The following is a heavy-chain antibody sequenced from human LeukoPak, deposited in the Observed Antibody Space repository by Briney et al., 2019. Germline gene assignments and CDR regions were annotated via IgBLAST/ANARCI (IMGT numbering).Heavy chain of an antibody. CDR1: GGSFSGYY. V-gene: IGHV4-34*01. Sequence: SETLSLTCAVYGGSFSGYYWSWIRQPPGKGLEWIGEINHSGSTNYNPSLKSRVTISVDTSKNQFSLKLSFVTAADTAVYYCARGGGDYYDSSGFDYWGQGTLVTVSS. CDR2: INHSGST. CDR3: ARGGGDYYDSSGFDY. D-gene: IGHD3-22*01. J-gene: IGHJ4*02.